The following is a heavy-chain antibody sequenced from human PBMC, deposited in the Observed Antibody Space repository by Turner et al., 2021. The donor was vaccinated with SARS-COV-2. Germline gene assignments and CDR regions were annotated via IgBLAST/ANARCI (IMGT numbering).Heavy chain of an antibody. Sequence: EVQLVESGGVLVQPGRSLRLSCTASGFTFGDYAMNWVRQAPGKGLEWVGFIRSKAYGGTTQYAASVKGRFTISRDDSKSIAYLQMNSLKTEDTAVYYCTRVKYCSGGSCYGYYFDYWGQGTLVTVSS. V-gene: IGHV3-49*04. J-gene: IGHJ4*02. CDR3: TRVKYCSGGSCYGYYFDY. CDR2: IRSKAYGGTT. CDR1: GFTFGDYA. D-gene: IGHD2-15*01.